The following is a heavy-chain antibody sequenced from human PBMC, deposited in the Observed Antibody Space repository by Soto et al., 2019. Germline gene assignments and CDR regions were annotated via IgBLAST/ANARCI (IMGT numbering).Heavy chain of an antibody. CDR2: IIPLLGIT. D-gene: IGHD1-20*01. CDR3: ARDPRSITGTTSSEGFQH. CDR1: GGTFSGYA. V-gene: IGHV1-69*01. J-gene: IGHJ1*01. Sequence: QAQLMQSGAEVKKPGSSVKVSCKASGGTFSGYAINWVRQAPGQGLEWMGGIIPLLGITDYGQKFQGRITIAADESTGTAYMDLRCLRSEDTAVYYCARDPRSITGTTSSEGFQHWGQGTLVSVSS.